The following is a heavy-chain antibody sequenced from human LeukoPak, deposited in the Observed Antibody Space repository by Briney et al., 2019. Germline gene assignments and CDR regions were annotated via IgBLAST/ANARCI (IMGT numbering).Heavy chain of an antibody. V-gene: IGHV4-30-2*01. CDR2: IYHSGST. J-gene: IGHJ5*02. CDR3: ATFLVWSGSVS. Sequence: ASETLSLTCTVSGGSISSGGYYWSWIRQPPGKGLEWIGYIYHSGSTYYNPSLKSRVTISVDRSKNQFSLKLSSVTAADTAVYYCATFLVWSGSVSWGQGTLVTVSS. CDR1: GGSISSGGYY. D-gene: IGHD3-3*01.